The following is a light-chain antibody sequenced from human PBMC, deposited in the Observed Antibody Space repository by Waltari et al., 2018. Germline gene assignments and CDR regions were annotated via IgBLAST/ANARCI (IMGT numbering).Light chain of an antibody. CDR3: QSYDSSLGGSV. CDR2: GNT. Sequence: QSVLTQPPSVSGAPGQRVTISCTGTNSNIGAGYDVNWYQQLPGEAPKLLIYGNTIRPSGVPDRVSGSKSGTSASLAITGLQAEDEADYYCQSYDSSLGGSVFGGGTKLTVL. V-gene: IGLV1-40*01. CDR1: NSNIGAGYD. J-gene: IGLJ2*01.